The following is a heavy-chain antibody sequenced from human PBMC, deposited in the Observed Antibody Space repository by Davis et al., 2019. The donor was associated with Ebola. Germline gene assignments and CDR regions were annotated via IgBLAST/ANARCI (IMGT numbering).Heavy chain of an antibody. CDR1: GGSISSTNW. CDR3: ARDLYDSSGYMTYFDS. CDR2: IYHSGST. V-gene: IGHV4-4*02. Sequence: SQTLSLTCTLSGGSISSTNWWSWVRQPPGKGLEWIGEIYHSGSTNYNPSLKSRVTISVDKSKNQFSLKLSSLTAADTAMYYCARDLYDSSGYMTYFDSWGQGTLVTVSS. J-gene: IGHJ4*02. D-gene: IGHD3-22*01.